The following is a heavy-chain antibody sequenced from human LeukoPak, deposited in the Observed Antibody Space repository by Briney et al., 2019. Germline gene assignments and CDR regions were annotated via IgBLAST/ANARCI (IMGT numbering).Heavy chain of an antibody. CDR1: GDSVSSNSAA. Sequence: SQTLSLTCAISGDSVSSNSAAWNWIRQSPSRGLEWLGRTYYRSKWYNDYAVSVKSRITINPDTSKNQFSLQLNSVTPEDTAVYYCAREGYCSGGSCYIYYYGMDVWGQGTTVTVPS. CDR3: AREGYCSGGSCYIYYYGMDV. V-gene: IGHV6-1*01. J-gene: IGHJ6*02. D-gene: IGHD2-15*01. CDR2: TYYRSKWYN.